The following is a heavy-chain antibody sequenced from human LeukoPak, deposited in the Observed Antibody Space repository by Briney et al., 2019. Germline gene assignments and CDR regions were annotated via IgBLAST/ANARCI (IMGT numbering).Heavy chain of an antibody. D-gene: IGHD6-25*01. V-gene: IGHV3-53*01. CDR3: GRDLIGTAASWDC. CDR2: ISSGGST. Sequence: GGSLRLSCASSGFTLRSYAMSWVRQSPVKGLEWVSVISSGGSTYYADSVTGRFTISRDNSKNTLYLQMNSLRVEDTAVYYCGRDLIGTAASWDCWGQGTLVTVSS. J-gene: IGHJ4*02. CDR1: GFTLRSYA.